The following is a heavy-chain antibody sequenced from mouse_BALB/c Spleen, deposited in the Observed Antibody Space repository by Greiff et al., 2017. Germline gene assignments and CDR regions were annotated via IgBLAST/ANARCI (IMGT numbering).Heavy chain of an antibody. V-gene: IGHV5-12-1*01. J-gene: IGHJ3*01. D-gene: IGHD2-1*01. CDR3: ARPPYGNYEAY. CDR1: GFAFSSYD. Sequence: EVKVVESGGGLVKPGGSLKLSCAASGFAFSSYDMSWVRQTPEKRLEWVAYISSGGGSTYYPDTVKGRFTISRDNAKNTLYLQMSSLKSEDTAMYYCARPPYGNYEAYWGQGTLVTVYA. CDR2: ISSGGGST.